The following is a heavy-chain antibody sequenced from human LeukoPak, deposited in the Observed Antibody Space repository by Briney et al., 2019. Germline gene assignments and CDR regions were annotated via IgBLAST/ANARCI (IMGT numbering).Heavy chain of an antibody. J-gene: IGHJ6*02. CDR2: ISYDGSNK. D-gene: IGHD2-2*02. CDR3: AKDGPGYCSSTSCHNSGYYYYGMDV. CDR1: GFTFSSYG. V-gene: IGHV3-30*18. Sequence: GGSLRLSCAASGFTFSSYGMHWVRQAPGKGLEWVAVISYDGSNKYYADSVKGRFTTSRDNSKNTLYLQMNSLRAEDTAVYYCAKDGPGYCSSTSCHNSGYYYYGMDVWGQGTTVTVSS.